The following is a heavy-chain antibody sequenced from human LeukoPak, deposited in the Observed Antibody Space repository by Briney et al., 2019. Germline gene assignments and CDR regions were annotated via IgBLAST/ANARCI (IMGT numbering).Heavy chain of an antibody. J-gene: IGHJ5*02. V-gene: IGHV1-69*05. Sequence: SVKVSCKASGGTFSSYAISWVRQAPGQGLEWMGRIIPTFGTANYAQKFQGRVTITTDESTSTAYMELSSLRSEDTAVYYCARGDVAAVSWFDPWGQGTLVTVSS. CDR3: ARGDVAAVSWFDP. CDR2: IIPTFGTA. CDR1: GGTFSSYA. D-gene: IGHD6-19*01.